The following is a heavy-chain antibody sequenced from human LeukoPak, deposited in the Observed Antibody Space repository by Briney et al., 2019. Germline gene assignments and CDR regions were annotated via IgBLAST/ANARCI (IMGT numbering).Heavy chain of an antibody. J-gene: IGHJ4*02. CDR1: GGSISSSSYY. CDR3: ARLRFDFWSGYTHPYFDY. CDR2: IYYSGST. V-gene: IGHV4-39*01. D-gene: IGHD3-3*01. Sequence: SETLSLTCTVSGGSISSSSYYWGWIRQPPGKGLEWIGSIYYSGSTYYNPSLKSRVTISVDTSKNQFSLKLSSVTAADTAVYFCARLRFDFWSGYTHPYFDYWGQGTLVTVSS.